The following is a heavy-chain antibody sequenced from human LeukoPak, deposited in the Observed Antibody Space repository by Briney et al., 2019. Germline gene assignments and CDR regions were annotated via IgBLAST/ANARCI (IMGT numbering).Heavy chain of an antibody. CDR3: ARDNNWGPDY. D-gene: IGHD7-27*01. V-gene: IGHV1-2*02. CDR2: IKPDTGVT. J-gene: IGHJ4*02. Sequence: ASVKVSCTTSGFTFTAHYMHWVRQAPGQGLERMGWIKPDTGVTYYAQTFQGRFTMTVDVSISTVSMELTSLRSDDTAIYYCARDNNWGPDYWGQGTLVTVSS. CDR1: GFTFTAHY.